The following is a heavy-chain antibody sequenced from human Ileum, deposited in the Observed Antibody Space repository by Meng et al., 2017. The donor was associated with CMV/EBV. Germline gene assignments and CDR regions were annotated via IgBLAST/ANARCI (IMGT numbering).Heavy chain of an antibody. V-gene: IGHV1-69*10. CDR2: IIPILGIA. Sequence: SVKVSCKASGGTFSSYAISWVRQAPGQGLEWMGGIIPILGIANYAQKFQGRVTITADKSTSTAYMELSSLRSDDTALYFCAREEGAYLTNDYYYGMDVWGLGTTVTVSS. CDR3: AREEGAYLTNDYYYGMDV. D-gene: IGHD1-26*01. CDR1: GGTFSSYA. J-gene: IGHJ6*02.